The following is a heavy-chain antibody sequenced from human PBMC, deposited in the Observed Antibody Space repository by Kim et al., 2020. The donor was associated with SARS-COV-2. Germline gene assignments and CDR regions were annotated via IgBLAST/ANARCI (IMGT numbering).Heavy chain of an antibody. CDR1: GGSISSYY. CDR3: AGDGVGIHY. Sequence: SETLSLTCTVSGGSISSYYWSWIRQPPGKGLEWIGYIYYSGSTKYNSTLKSRVTISVDTSKNQFSLKLSSVTAADTAVYYCAGDGVGIHYWGQGTLVTVSS. J-gene: IGHJ4*02. D-gene: IGHD2-21*01. V-gene: IGHV4-59*01. CDR2: IYYSGST.